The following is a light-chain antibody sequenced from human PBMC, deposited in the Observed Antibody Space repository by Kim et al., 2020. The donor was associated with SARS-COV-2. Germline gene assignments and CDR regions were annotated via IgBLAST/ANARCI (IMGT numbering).Light chain of an antibody. CDR2: DAS. Sequence: LSPGDSATLSCRASHTIYTYLAWYQQKPGQAPRLLIYDASNRAADIPGRFSGSGSGTDFTLTISSLETEDFAVYYCQQRRTWPLTFGGGTKVDIK. J-gene: IGKJ4*01. CDR3: QQRRTWPLT. V-gene: IGKV3-11*01. CDR1: HTIYTY.